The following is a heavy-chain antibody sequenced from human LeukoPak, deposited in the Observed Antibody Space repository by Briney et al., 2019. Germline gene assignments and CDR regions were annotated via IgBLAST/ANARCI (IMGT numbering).Heavy chain of an antibody. CDR1: GFTFSSYA. Sequence: GGSLRLSCAASGFTFSSYAMSWVRQAPGKGLEWVSAISGSGGSTYYADSVKGRFTISRDNSKNTLYLQMNSLRAEDTAVYYCARFLYTSYYYGMDVWGQGTTVTASS. CDR3: ARFLYTSYYYGMDV. CDR2: ISGSGGST. J-gene: IGHJ6*02. D-gene: IGHD2-2*02. V-gene: IGHV3-23*01.